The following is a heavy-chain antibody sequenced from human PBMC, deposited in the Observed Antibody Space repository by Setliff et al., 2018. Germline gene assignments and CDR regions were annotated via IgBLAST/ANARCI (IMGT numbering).Heavy chain of an antibody. CDR2: IYYSGST. D-gene: IGHD3-10*01. CDR3: ARHKSNGSGSYPSLYMDV. CDR1: GDSISRSTYY. J-gene: IGHJ6*03. V-gene: IGHV4-39*01. Sequence: PSETLSLTCTVSGDSISRSTYYWGWIRQPPGKGLEWVATIYYSGSTYSNPSLKSRLIISVDAPDNQFSVKLSSVTAADTAVYYCARHKSNGSGSYPSLYMDVWGKGIMVTVSS.